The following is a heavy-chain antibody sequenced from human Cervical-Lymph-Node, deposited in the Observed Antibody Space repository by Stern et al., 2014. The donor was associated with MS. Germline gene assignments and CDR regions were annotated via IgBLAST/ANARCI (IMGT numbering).Heavy chain of an antibody. Sequence: QVQLMQSGAEATKPGASVKVSCKASGYTFTSYYMHWVRQAPGQGLEWMGMINPSSGSPSYAQKFQGRVTMTRDPFTSTGYMELSSLRSEDTAVYYCARGLSTSGPYWGQGTLVTVSS. V-gene: IGHV1-46*01. D-gene: IGHD2-2*01. CDR3: ARGLSTSGPY. CDR1: GYTFTSYY. CDR2: INPSSGSP. J-gene: IGHJ4*02.